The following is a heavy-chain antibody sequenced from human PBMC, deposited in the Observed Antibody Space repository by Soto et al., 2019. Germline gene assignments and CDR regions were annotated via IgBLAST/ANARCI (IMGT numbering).Heavy chain of an antibody. Sequence: GGSLRLSFAASGFSFGSYALSWVRQAPGKGLEWVSTISCSDGKTLYADSVKGRFSISRDNSQSTLYLKMNSLRADDTAMYYCPRWSYLDXWGQGTRVPVSX. CDR2: ISCSDGKT. CDR3: PRWSYLDX. V-gene: IGHV3-23*01. D-gene: IGHD3-3*01. CDR1: GFSFGSYA. J-gene: IGHJ4*02.